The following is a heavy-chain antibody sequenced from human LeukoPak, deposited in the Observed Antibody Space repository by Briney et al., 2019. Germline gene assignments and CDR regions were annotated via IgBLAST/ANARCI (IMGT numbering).Heavy chain of an antibody. D-gene: IGHD3-16*02. CDR3: ARDTRGIYDYIWGSYRYTAIGY. CDR1: GFTLSSYS. CDR2: ISSSSSYI. Sequence: GGSLRLSCAASGFTLSSYSMNWVRQAPGKGLEWVSSISSSSSYIYYADSVKGRFTISRDNAKNSLYLQMNSLRAEDTAVYYCARDTRGIYDYIWGSYRYTAIGYWGQGTLVTVSS. J-gene: IGHJ4*02. V-gene: IGHV3-21*01.